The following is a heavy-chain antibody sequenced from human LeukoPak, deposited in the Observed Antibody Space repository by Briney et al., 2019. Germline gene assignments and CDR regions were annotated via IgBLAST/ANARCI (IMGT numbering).Heavy chain of an antibody. D-gene: IGHD1-14*01. CDR3: TRLSRRWYNPRGFDY. Sequence: GESLKISCKGSGCSFTSYWIGWVRQMPGKGPEWMGIIYPGDSDTRYSPSFQGQVTISADKSISTAYLQWSSLKASDTAMYYCTRLSRRWYNPRGFDYWGQGTLVTVSS. J-gene: IGHJ4*02. V-gene: IGHV5-51*01. CDR1: GCSFTSYW. CDR2: IYPGDSDT.